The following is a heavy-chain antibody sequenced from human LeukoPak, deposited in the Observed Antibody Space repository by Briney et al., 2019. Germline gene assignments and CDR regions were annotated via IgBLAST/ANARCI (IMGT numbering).Heavy chain of an antibody. CDR3: AREDIAVAGAPTFDY. Sequence: GGSLRLSCAASGFTFDDYAMHWVRQAPGKGLEWVSGISWNSGSIGYADSVKGRFTISRDNAKNSLYLQMNSLRAEDTAVYYCAREDIAVAGAPTFDYWGQGTLVTVSS. V-gene: IGHV3-9*01. CDR2: ISWNSGSI. D-gene: IGHD6-19*01. CDR1: GFTFDDYA. J-gene: IGHJ4*02.